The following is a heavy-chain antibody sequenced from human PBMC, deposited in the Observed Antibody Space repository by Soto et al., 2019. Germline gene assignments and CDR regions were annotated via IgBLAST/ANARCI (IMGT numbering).Heavy chain of an antibody. CDR2: ISSSSSYI. Sequence: GGSLRLSCAASGFTFSSYSMNWVRQAPGKGLEWVSSISSSSSYIYYADSVKGRFTISRDNAKNSLYLQMNSLRAEDTAVYYCARDLGVVAANNPPLGAFDIWGQGTMVTVSS. J-gene: IGHJ3*02. CDR3: ARDLGVVAANNPPLGAFDI. D-gene: IGHD2-15*01. V-gene: IGHV3-21*01. CDR1: GFTFSSYS.